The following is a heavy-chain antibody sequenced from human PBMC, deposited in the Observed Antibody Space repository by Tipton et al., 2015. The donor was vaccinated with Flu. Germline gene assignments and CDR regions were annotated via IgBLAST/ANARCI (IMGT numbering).Heavy chain of an antibody. Sequence: PSLTCSVSGDSIGSDYYWGWIRQPPGKGLEWIGNIHRTGSAYFNPSLTSRATISVDTSKNQFSLRLTSVTAADTAVYYCAGRDYSNYVSEPKNWFDPWGQGTLVAVSS. D-gene: IGHD4-11*01. CDR2: IHRTGSA. J-gene: IGHJ5*02. CDR3: AGRDYSNYVSEPKNWFDP. V-gene: IGHV4-38-2*01. CDR1: GDSIGSDYY.